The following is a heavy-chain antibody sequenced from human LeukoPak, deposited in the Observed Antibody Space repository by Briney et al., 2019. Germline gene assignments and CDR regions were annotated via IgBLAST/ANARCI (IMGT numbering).Heavy chain of an antibody. D-gene: IGHD2-15*01. Sequence: GGSLRLSCAASGFTFSTYAMHWVRQTPGKGLEWVAVISHDGSDKFYAGHVKGRFTISRDNAKNSLYLQINSLRAEDTAVYYCARAYSGGGAFDIWGQGTMVTVSS. V-gene: IGHV3-30-3*01. CDR2: ISHDGSDK. J-gene: IGHJ3*02. CDR1: GFTFSTYA. CDR3: ARAYSGGGAFDI.